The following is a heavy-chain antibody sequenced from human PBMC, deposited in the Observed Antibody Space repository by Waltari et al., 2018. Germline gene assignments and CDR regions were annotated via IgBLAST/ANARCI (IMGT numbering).Heavy chain of an antibody. CDR3: AREPVGFGVATPNNAFDI. CDR1: GFTLSSYS. CDR2: KSPEGNPK. J-gene: IGHJ3*02. Sequence: QVQLVESGGGVVQLGRSLKLSCTASGFTLSSYSMHWVRQAPGMELEWGSIKSPEGNPKSYADFGKRRLTVSRDNTKNTLYRQMNSLRPDDTALYYCAREPVGFGVATPNNAFDIWGLGTMVTVSS. V-gene: IGHV3-30*01. D-gene: IGHD3-3*01.